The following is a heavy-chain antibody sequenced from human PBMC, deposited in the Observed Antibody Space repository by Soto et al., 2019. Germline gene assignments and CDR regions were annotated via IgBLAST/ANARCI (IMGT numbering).Heavy chain of an antibody. CDR3: ARQVYTVVTPFDY. J-gene: IGHJ4*02. D-gene: IGHD2-21*02. V-gene: IGHV3-48*01. Sequence: PGGSLRLSCAASGFTFRNFRMNWVRQAPGRGLGWIAHTKTWDASTTATYYADSVKGRFTISRDDAKNSLFLEMTSLRGDDTAVYFCARQVYTVVTPFDYWGQGTPVTVSS. CDR1: GFTFRNFR. CDR2: TKTWDASTTAT.